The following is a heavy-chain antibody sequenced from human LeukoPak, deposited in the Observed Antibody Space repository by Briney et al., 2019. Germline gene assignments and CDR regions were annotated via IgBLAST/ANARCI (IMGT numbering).Heavy chain of an antibody. CDR3: ARLVDTAMVTRWFDP. J-gene: IGHJ5*02. CDR2: IYYSGST. CDR1: GGSISSYY. Sequence: SETLSLTCTVSGGSISSYYWSWLRQPPGKGLEWIGYIYYSGSTNYNPSLKSRVTISVDTSKNQFSLKLSSVTAADTAVYYCARLVDTAMVTRWFDPWGQGTLVTVSS. V-gene: IGHV4-59*01. D-gene: IGHD5-18*01.